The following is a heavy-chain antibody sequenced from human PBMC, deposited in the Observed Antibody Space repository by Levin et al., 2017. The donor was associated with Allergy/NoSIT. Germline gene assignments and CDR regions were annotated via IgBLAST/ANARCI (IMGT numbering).Heavy chain of an antibody. J-gene: IGHJ6*02. CDR2: ISSDGSDT. Sequence: AGGSLRLSCAASGFTFSDYWMHWIRQVPGKGLLWVSRISSDGSDTSYADSVKGRFTISRDNAKNTLYLQMNSLRAEDTAVYYCAHMGNITVVPAGVSSYGMDVWGQGTTVTVSS. D-gene: IGHD2-15*01. CDR3: AHMGNITVVPAGVSSYGMDV. V-gene: IGHV3-74*01. CDR1: GFTFSDYW.